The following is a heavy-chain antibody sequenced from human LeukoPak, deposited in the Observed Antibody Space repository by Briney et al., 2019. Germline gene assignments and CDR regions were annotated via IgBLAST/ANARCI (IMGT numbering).Heavy chain of an antibody. V-gene: IGHV3-30*02. Sequence: GGSLRLSCAASGFTFISYGMHWVRQAPGKGLEWVAFMRCDGSNKYYADSVKGRFTISRDNSKNTLYLQMNSLRAEDTAVYYCAKAEDRHYYDTHPHFDYWGQGTLVTVSS. D-gene: IGHD3-22*01. CDR1: GFTFISYG. J-gene: IGHJ4*02. CDR2: MRCDGSNK. CDR3: AKAEDRHYYDTHPHFDY.